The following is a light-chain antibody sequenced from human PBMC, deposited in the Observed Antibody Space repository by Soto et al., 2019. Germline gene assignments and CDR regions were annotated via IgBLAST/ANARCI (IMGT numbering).Light chain of an antibody. CDR1: SSDVGGYNY. J-gene: IGLJ2*01. CDR2: EVN. V-gene: IGLV2-14*01. CDR3: TSYTSGTARVV. Sequence: QSALTQPASVSGSPGQSITISCTGTSSDVGGYNYVSWYQQHPGKAPKLMIYEVNYRPSGVSNRFSGSKSGNTASLNISVLQAQYEDEYYCTSYTSGTARVVFGGGTKLTVL.